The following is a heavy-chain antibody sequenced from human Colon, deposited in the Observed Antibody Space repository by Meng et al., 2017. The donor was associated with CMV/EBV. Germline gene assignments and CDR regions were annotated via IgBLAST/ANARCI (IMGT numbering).Heavy chain of an antibody. CDR2: IGRVGDTA. CDR3: ARVPPTVTVIAAALFDF. CDR1: FTFSCFP. Sequence: FTFSCFPLGWVLPPPDKGLEYVSIIGRVGDTAYSADSVGGRFTISRDNSKDTLYLQMHSLRAEDTALYYCARVPPTVTVIAAALFDFWGQGTLVTVSS. J-gene: IGHJ4*02. D-gene: IGHD4-17*01. V-gene: IGHV3-23*01.